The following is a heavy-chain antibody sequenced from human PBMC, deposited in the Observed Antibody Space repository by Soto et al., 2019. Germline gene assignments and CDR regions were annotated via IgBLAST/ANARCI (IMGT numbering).Heavy chain of an antibody. CDR3: AGAPTDLWSCFDH. CDR1: GGCVSSEGYY. CDR2: VHYSGAT. V-gene: IGHV4-61*08. Sequence: SETLSLTCTVSGGCVSSEGYYWHWIRQPPGMGLEWLGHVHYSGATNYNPSLRSRVAISLDRSKNQFSLRLSSVTAADTAMYYCAGAPTDLWSCFDHWRQRLLVPVSS. D-gene: IGHD2-8*01. J-gene: IGHJ4*02.